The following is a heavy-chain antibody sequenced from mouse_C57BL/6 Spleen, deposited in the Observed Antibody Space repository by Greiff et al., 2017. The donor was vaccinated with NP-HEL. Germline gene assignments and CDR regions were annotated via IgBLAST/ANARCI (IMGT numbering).Heavy chain of an antibody. Sequence: VQLQQSGAELVKPGASVKISCKASGYAFSSYWMNWVKQRPGKGLEWIGQIYPGDGDTNYNGKFKGKATLTADKSSSTAYMQLSSLTSEDSAVYFCARGDYSNLAWFAYWGQGTLVTVSA. J-gene: IGHJ3*01. CDR1: GYAFSSYW. V-gene: IGHV1-80*01. CDR3: ARGDYSNLAWFAY. D-gene: IGHD2-5*01. CDR2: IYPGDGDT.